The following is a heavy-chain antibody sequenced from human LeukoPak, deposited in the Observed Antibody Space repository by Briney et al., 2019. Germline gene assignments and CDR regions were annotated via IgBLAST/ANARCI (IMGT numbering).Heavy chain of an antibody. CDR1: GFTFSSYG. V-gene: IGHV3-30*19. D-gene: IGHD5-18*01. Sequence: PGGSLRLSCAASGFTFSSYGMHWVRQAPGKGLEWVAVISYDGSNKYYADSVKGRFTISRDNSKNTLYLQMNSLRAEDTAVYYCARSFAIQLWPRVSWFDPWGQGTLVTVSS. CDR2: ISYDGSNK. J-gene: IGHJ5*02. CDR3: ARSFAIQLWPRVSWFDP.